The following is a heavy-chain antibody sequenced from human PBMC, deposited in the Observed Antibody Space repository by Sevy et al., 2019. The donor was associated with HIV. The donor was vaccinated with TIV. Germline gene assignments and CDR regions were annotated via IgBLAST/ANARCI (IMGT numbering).Heavy chain of an antibody. Sequence: GGSLRLSCAASGFTFSNYAMNWVRQAPGKGLEWVSGISGSGGSGDKTNYADSVKGRFTISRDDSKNSLYLQLNSLRAEDTAIFYWARKYGSSGYFGYWGQGTLGTVSS. V-gene: IGHV3-23*01. D-gene: IGHD3-22*01. CDR1: GFTFSNYA. CDR3: ARKYGSSGYFGY. CDR2: ISGSGGSGDKT. J-gene: IGHJ4*02.